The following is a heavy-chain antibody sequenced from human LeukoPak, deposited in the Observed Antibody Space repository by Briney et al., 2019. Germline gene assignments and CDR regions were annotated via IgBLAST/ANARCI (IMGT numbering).Heavy chain of an antibody. J-gene: IGHJ4*02. CDR1: GVPISCGGYY. CDR2: IYSSGST. Sequence: TLSLTCTVSGVPISCGGYYLSSVRQHPGKGLDWIAYIYSSGSTYYNTSLNSRVTISVATSKTAFSLKPSSVSAANTAEYYCARVTPGDSSSSDYWGQGTLVTVSS. V-gene: IGHV4-31*03. CDR3: ARVTPGDSSSSDY. D-gene: IGHD6-6*01.